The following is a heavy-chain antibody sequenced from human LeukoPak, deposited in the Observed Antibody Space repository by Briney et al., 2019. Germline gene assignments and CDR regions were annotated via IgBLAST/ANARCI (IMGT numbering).Heavy chain of an antibody. CDR2: IDWDDDK. V-gene: IGHV2-70*11. D-gene: IGHD4-17*01. CDR1: GFSLSTSGVG. CDR3: ARTYDYADYFDY. J-gene: IGHJ4*02. Sequence: SGPTLVKPTQTLTLTCTFSGFSLSTSGVGVGWIRQPPGKALEWLARIDWDDDKYYSTSLKTRLTISKDTSKNQVVLTMTNMDPVDTATYYCARTYDYADYFDYWGQGTLITVSS.